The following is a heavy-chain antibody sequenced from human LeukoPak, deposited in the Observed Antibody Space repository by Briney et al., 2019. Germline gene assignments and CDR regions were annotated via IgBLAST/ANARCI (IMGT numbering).Heavy chain of an antibody. CDR3: AREVSGIAVAGTPLRYFQH. D-gene: IGHD6-19*01. CDR1: GGTFSSYA. J-gene: IGHJ1*01. CDR2: IIPIFGTA. Sequence: SVKVSCKASGGTFSSYAISWVRQAPGQRLEWMGGIIPIFGTANYAQKFQGRVTITADESTSTAYMELSSLRSEDTAVYYCAREVSGIAVAGTPLRYFQHWGKGTLVTVSS. V-gene: IGHV1-69*13.